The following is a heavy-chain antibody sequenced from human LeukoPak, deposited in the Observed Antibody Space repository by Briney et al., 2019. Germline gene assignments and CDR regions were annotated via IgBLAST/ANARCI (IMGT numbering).Heavy chain of an antibody. CDR2: IRYGGSNK. CDR3: AKAAYILTGYYHFDY. CDR1: GFSFSNAW. V-gene: IGHV3-30*02. Sequence: PGGSLRLSCAASGFSFSNAWMRWVRQAPGKGLEWVAFIRYGGSNKFYADSVRGRFTISRDNSKNTLYLQMNSLRAEDTALYYCAKAAYILTGYYHFDYWGQGTLVTVSP. D-gene: IGHD3-9*01. J-gene: IGHJ4*02.